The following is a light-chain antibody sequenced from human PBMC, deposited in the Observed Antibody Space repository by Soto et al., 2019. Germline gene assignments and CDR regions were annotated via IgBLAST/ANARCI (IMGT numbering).Light chain of an antibody. CDR1: SSNIGSNY. CDR2: RNN. Sequence: QSVLPQPTSASGTPGQRVTISCSGSSSNIGSNYVYWYQQLPGTAPKLLIYRNNQRPSGVPDRFSGSKSGTSASLAISGLRSEDEADYYCAAWDGSLSGPVCGGVTELPVL. J-gene: IGLJ2*01. V-gene: IGLV1-47*01. CDR3: AAWDGSLSGPV.